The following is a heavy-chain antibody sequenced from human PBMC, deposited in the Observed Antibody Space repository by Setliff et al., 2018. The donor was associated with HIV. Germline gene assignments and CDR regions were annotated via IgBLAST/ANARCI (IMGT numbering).Heavy chain of an antibody. D-gene: IGHD2-21*01. CDR2: INTYNGNT. Sequence: ASVKVSCKASGYNFVGYGINWLRQAPGQGLEWMGWINTYNGNTKYGQKFQGSVTMTTDTSTSTVYMELRNLRSDDQAVYFCARGGPARVALLYWFDPWGQGTLVTVSS. CDR3: ARGGPARVALLYWFDP. J-gene: IGHJ5*02. V-gene: IGHV1-18*01. CDR1: GYNFVGYG.